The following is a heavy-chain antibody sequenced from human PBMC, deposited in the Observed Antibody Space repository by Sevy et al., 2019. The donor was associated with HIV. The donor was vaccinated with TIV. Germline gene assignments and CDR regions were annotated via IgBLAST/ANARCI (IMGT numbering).Heavy chain of an antibody. CDR2: INGKGRST. CDR1: GFTFSGYA. D-gene: IGHD2-2*01. Sequence: GGSLRLSCAASGFTFSGYAMNWVRQAPGKGLEWVSAINGKGRSTHYADSVEGRFTIARANSKNTLYLQMNSLRAEDTAVYYCAKTINSGGGVVPAANYYYYGLDVWGQGTTVTVSS. V-gene: IGHV3-23*01. J-gene: IGHJ6*02. CDR3: AKTINSGGGVVPAANYYYYGLDV.